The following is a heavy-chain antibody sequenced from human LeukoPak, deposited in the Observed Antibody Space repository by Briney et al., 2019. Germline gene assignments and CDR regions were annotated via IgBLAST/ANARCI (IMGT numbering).Heavy chain of an antibody. V-gene: IGHV3-7*01. CDR1: GFTFSSYW. J-gene: IGHJ4*02. CDR3: ASDLDYYGSGSYWVS. D-gene: IGHD3-10*01. Sequence: GGSLRLSCAASGFTFSSYWMTWVRQAPGKGLEWVANIKQDGSETYYVDSVKGRFTISRDNAKSSLYLQMNSLRAEDTAVYYCASDLDYYGSGSYWVSWGQGTLVTVSS. CDR2: IKQDGSET.